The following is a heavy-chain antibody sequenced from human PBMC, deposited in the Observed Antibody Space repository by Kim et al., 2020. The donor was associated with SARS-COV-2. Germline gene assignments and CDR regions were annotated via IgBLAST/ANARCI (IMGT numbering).Heavy chain of an antibody. Sequence: SETLSLTCTVSGGSISSYYWSWIRQPPGKGLEWIGYIYYSGSTNYNPSLKSRVTISVDTSKNQFSLKLSSVTAADTAVYYCARVEGVGATTPFDYWGQGTLVTVSS. J-gene: IGHJ4*02. CDR3: ARVEGVGATTPFDY. V-gene: IGHV4-59*13. CDR1: GGSISSYY. D-gene: IGHD1-26*01. CDR2: IYYSGST.